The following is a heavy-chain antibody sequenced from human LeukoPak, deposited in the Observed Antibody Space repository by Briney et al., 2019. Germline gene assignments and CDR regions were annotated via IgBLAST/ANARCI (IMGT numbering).Heavy chain of an antibody. Sequence: SGGSLRLSCAASGFSVDGFGMSWVRQAPGKGLEWVSGINWNGGSTSYADFVKGRFTISKDNAKNSLYLQMNSLRAEDTAVYYCARPTSSSWFKYFQHWGQGTLVTVSS. CDR2: INWNGGST. J-gene: IGHJ1*01. CDR3: ARPTSSSWFKYFQH. D-gene: IGHD6-13*01. V-gene: IGHV3-20*04. CDR1: GFSVDGFG.